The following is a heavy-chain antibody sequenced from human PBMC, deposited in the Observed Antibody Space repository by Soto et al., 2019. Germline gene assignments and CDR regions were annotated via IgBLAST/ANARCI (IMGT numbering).Heavy chain of an antibody. CDR2: ISYDGSNK. D-gene: IGHD6-25*01. CDR1: GFIFSSYT. Sequence: PGGSLRLSCAASGFIFSSYTMHWVRQAPGKGLEWVAVISYDGSNKYYADSVKGRFTISRDNYKNTLYLQMNSLRAEDTAVYYCASFNAVSSVPLHWGQGTLVTVSS. CDR3: ASFNAVSSVPLH. J-gene: IGHJ4*02. V-gene: IGHV3-30-3*01.